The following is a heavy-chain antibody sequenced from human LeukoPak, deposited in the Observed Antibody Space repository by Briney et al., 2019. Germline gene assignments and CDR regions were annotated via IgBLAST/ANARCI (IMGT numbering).Heavy chain of an antibody. CDR3: ARLSPDGAGATYFDS. V-gene: IGHV4-4*07. J-gene: IGHJ4*02. D-gene: IGHD1-26*01. Sequence: WETQSLTCAVSGGSIHSYYWSWIRQPSGKGLEWIWHIYHSGGTNYNPALKSRVTMSGDTSKNQFALKLISVTAADTAVYYCARLSPDGAGATYFDSWGEGSLVAVAS. CDR1: GGSIHSYY. CDR2: IYHSGGT.